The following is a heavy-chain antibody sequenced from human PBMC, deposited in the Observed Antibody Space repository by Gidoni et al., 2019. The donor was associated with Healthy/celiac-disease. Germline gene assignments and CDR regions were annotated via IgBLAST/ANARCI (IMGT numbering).Heavy chain of an antibody. CDR2: ISGSGGRT. CDR3: ANGAVSTGFDY. CDR1: GFTFSSYA. D-gene: IGHD1-1*01. Sequence: EVQLLESGGGLVQPGGSLRLSCAASGFTFSSYAMSWVRQAPGPGLEWVSAISGSGGRTYYADYVKGRFTISRDNSKNTLYLQMNSRRAEDTAVYYWANGAVSTGFDYWGQGTLVTVSS. V-gene: IGHV3-23*01. J-gene: IGHJ4*02.